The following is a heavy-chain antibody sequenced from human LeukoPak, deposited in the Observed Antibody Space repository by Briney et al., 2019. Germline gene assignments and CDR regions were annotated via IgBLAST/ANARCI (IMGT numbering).Heavy chain of an antibody. D-gene: IGHD3-10*01. J-gene: IGHJ4*02. Sequence: GESLKISCKGSGYSFTSYWIGWVRQMPGKGLEWMGIIYPGDSDTRYSPSFQGQVTISADKSISTAHLQWSSLKASDTAMYYCARALLWFGELLWAYYFDYWGQGTLVTVSS. CDR1: GYSFTSYW. CDR3: ARALLWFGELLWAYYFDY. V-gene: IGHV5-51*01. CDR2: IYPGDSDT.